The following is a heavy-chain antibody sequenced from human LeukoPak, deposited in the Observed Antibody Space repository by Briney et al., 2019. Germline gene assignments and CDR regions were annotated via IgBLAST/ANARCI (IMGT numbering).Heavy chain of an antibody. V-gene: IGHV3-11*03. D-gene: IGHD6-19*01. CDR3: ASAAAVAGSFDY. CDR2: ISSSSSYT. Sequence: PGGSLRLSCAASGFTFSDYYMSWIRQAPGKGLEWVSYISSSSSYTNYADSVKGRFTISRDNAKNSLYLQMNSLRAEDTAVYYCASAAAVAGSFDYWGRGTLVTVSS. CDR1: GFTFSDYY. J-gene: IGHJ4*02.